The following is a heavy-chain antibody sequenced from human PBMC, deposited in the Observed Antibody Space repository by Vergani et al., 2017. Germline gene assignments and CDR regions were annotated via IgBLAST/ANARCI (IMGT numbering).Heavy chain of an antibody. J-gene: IGHJ4*02. CDR3: AHIPRGYSYGVADY. D-gene: IGHD5-18*01. V-gene: IGHV2-5*02. CDR2: IYWDDDK. Sequence: QITLKESGPTLVKPTQTLTLTCTFSGFSLSTSGVGVGWIRQPPGKALEWLALIYWDDDKRYSPSLKSRLTITKDTSKNQVVLTMTNMDPVDTATYYCAHIPRGYSYGVADYWGQGTLVTVSS. CDR1: GFSLSTSGVG.